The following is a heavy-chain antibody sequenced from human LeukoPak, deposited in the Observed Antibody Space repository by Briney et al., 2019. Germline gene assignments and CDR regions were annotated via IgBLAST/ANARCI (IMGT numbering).Heavy chain of an antibody. J-gene: IGHJ3*02. CDR2: ISSRSSYI. V-gene: IGHV3-21*01. CDR3: ARGGIVVVPAAQDYDAFDT. CDR1: GFTFSSYS. Sequence: PGGSLRLSCAASGFTFSSYSMNWVRQAPGKGLECVSSISSRSSYIYYADSVKGRFTISRDNAKNSLYLQMNSLRAEDTAVYYCARGGIVVVPAAQDYDAFDTWGQGTMVTVSS. D-gene: IGHD2-2*01.